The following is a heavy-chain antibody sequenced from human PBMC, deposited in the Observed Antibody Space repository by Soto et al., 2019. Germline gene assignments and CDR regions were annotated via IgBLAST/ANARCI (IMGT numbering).Heavy chain of an antibody. CDR1: GFPFSRYA. CDR2: ISGGGGTT. V-gene: IGHV3-23*01. D-gene: IGHD3-22*01. CDR3: ARDPYNSGGYGAFDI. J-gene: IGHJ3*02. Sequence: GGPLRLSSPASGFPFSRYAMTWVRQAPGKGLEWVSVISGGGGTTYYADSVKGRFSISRENSKNTLYLQMNSLRAEDTAVYYCARDPYNSGGYGAFDIWGQGTMVTVSS.